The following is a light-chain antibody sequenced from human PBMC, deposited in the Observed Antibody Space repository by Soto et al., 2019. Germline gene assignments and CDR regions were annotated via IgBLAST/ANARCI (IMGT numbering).Light chain of an antibody. V-gene: IGKV3-11*01. Sequence: EIVLTQSPATLSLSPGERATLSCRASQSVSYYLAWYQQKPGQAPRLLIYDASTRATGIPARFSGSGSGTDFTLTISSHEPEVFSVYYYHKRTYWAFGEGTKVEIK. J-gene: IGKJ4*01. CDR3: HKRTYWA. CDR2: DAS. CDR1: QSVSYY.